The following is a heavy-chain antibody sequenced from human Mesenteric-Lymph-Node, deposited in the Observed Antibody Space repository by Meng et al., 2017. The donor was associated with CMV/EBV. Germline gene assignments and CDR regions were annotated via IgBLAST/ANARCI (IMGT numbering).Heavy chain of an antibody. CDR3: ARQDEDGYNRY. D-gene: IGHD5-24*01. J-gene: IGHJ4*02. CDR2: INPGDSNT. Sequence: GGSLRLSCKASGYTFTNYWIGWVRQMPGKGLEWMGIINPGDSNTMYSPSFQGQVSMLADKFSSTAYLQWRSLKASDTAMYYCARQDEDGYNRYWGQGTMVTVSS. CDR1: GYTFTNYW. V-gene: IGHV5-51*01.